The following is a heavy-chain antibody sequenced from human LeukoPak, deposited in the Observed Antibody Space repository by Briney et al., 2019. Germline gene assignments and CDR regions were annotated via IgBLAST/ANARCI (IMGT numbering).Heavy chain of an antibody. Sequence: GGSLRLSCAASGFTFSSYSMNWVRQAPGKGLEWVSYISSSNNTIYYADSVKGRFTISRDNAKNSLYLQMNSLRDEDTAVYYCARSIYCGGDCYPALGYWGQGTPVTVSS. CDR1: GFTFSSYS. D-gene: IGHD2-21*02. V-gene: IGHV3-48*02. CDR3: ARSIYCGGDCYPALGY. CDR2: ISSSNNTI. J-gene: IGHJ4*02.